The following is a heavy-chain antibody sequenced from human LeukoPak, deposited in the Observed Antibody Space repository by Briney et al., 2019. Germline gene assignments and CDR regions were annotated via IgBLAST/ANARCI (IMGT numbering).Heavy chain of an antibody. CDR3: AKVTMVRETCPDY. CDR1: GFTFSSYG. V-gene: IGHV3-30*18. D-gene: IGHD3-10*01. J-gene: IGHJ4*02. CDR2: ISYDGSNK. Sequence: GGSLRLSCAASGFTFSSYGMHWVRQAPGKGLEWVAVISYDGSNKYYADSVKGRFTISRDNSKNTLYLQMNSLRAEDTAVYYCAKVTMVRETCPDYWGQGTLVTVSS.